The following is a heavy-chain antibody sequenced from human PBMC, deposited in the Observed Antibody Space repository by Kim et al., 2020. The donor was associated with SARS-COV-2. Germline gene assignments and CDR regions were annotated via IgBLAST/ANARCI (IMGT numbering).Heavy chain of an antibody. Sequence: SETLSLTCTVSGGSISSSSYYWGWIRQPPGQGLEWIGSIYYSRSTYYNPSLKSRVTISVDTPKNQFSLKLSSVTAADTAVYYCARDSPDSSGYYFDYWGQGTLVTVSS. CDR1: GGSISSSSYY. D-gene: IGHD3-22*01. V-gene: IGHV4-39*07. CDR2: IYYSRST. CDR3: ARDSPDSSGYYFDY. J-gene: IGHJ4*02.